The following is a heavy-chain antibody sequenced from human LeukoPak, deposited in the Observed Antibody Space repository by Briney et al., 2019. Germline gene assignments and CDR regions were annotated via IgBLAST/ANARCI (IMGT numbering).Heavy chain of an antibody. V-gene: IGHV1-2*02. CDR1: GYTFTGYY. J-gene: IGHJ4*02. D-gene: IGHD3-22*01. CDR2: INPNSGGT. CDR3: ARDREETYYYDSSGGFDY. Sequence: ASVKVSCKASGYTFTGYYMHWVRQAPGQGLEWMGWINPNSGGTNYAQKFQGRVTMTRDTSISTAYMELSRLRSDDTAVYYCARDREETYYYDSSGGFDYWGQGTLVTVSS.